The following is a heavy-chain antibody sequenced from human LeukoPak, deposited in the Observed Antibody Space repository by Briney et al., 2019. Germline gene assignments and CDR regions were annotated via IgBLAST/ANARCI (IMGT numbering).Heavy chain of an antibody. CDR1: GYTFTGYY. V-gene: IGHV1-2*02. Sequence: EAAVKVSCKASGYTFTGYYLHWLRQAPGQGPEWMGWINPNRGGTNYAQNFQGRVTMTRDTSISSAYMELSRLRSDDTAVYYCARVYPAGWYFWGYWGQGTLVTLS. D-gene: IGHD6-19*01. J-gene: IGHJ4*02. CDR2: INPNRGGT. CDR3: ARVYPAGWYFWGY.